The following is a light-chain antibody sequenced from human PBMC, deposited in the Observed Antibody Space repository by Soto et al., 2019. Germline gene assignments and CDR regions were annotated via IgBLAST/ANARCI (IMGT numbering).Light chain of an antibody. CDR1: QSISSW. J-gene: IGKJ1*01. CDR3: LQNYTYPWT. V-gene: IGKV1-5*03. CDR2: KAS. Sequence: IQMTQSHSILSASVGDRVTITCRASQSISSWLAWYQQKPGKAPNLLIHKASHLESGVPSRFSGSGSGTHFTLTINSLQAEDSATYFCLQNYTYPWTFGQGTKVDI.